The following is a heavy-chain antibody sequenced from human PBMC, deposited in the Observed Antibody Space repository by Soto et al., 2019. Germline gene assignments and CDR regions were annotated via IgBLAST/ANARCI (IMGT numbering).Heavy chain of an antibody. Sequence: QLQLQESGPGLVKPSETLSLTCTVSGGSISSSSYYWGWIRQPPGKGLEWIGSIYYSGSTYYNPSLKSRVTISVDTSKNQFSLKLSSVTAADTAVYYCARHDRSGGYGDFDYWGQGTLVTVSS. D-gene: IGHD6-19*01. CDR1: GGSISSSSYY. J-gene: IGHJ4*02. CDR3: ARHDRSGGYGDFDY. CDR2: IYYSGST. V-gene: IGHV4-39*01.